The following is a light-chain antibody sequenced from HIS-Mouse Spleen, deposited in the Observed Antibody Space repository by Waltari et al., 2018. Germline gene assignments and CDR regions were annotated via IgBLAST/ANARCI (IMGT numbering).Light chain of an antibody. CDR3: CSYAGSSTWV. CDR1: SSDVGGYNL. CDR2: EGS. V-gene: IGLV2-23*01. J-gene: IGLJ3*02. Sequence: QSALTHPASVPGSPGQSIPIPCTGTSSDVGGYNLVSWYQQHPGKAPKLMIYEGSKRPSGVSNRFSGSKSGNTASLTISGLQAEDEADYYCCSYAGSSTWVFGGGTKLTVL.